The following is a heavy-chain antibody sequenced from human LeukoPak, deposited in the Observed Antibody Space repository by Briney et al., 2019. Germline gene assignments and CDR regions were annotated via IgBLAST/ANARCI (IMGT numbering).Heavy chain of an antibody. D-gene: IGHD3-3*01. Sequence: GGSLRLFCAASGFTFSSYGMHWVRQAPGKGLEWVAFIRYDGSNKYYADSVKGRFTISRDNSKNTLYLQMNSLRAEDTAVYYCANPPRDNYDFWSCYHYDYWGQGTLVTVSS. CDR1: GFTFSSYG. CDR3: ANPPRDNYDFWSCYHYDY. J-gene: IGHJ4*02. V-gene: IGHV3-30*02. CDR2: IRYDGSNK.